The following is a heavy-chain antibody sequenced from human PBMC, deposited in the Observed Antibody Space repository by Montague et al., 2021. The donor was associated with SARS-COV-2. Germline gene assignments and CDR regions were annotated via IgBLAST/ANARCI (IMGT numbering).Heavy chain of an antibody. Sequence: SETLSLTCTVSNGSINNYYWSWVRQPPGKRLEWIGYIYYRGSTNYNPSLESRVTTSIDTSKNQFSLKLRSVTVADTAVYFCAREGLHNSFDPWGQGTLVSVSS. J-gene: IGHJ5*02. CDR2: IYYRGST. V-gene: IGHV4-59*01. CDR1: NGSINNYY. CDR3: AREGLHNSFDP.